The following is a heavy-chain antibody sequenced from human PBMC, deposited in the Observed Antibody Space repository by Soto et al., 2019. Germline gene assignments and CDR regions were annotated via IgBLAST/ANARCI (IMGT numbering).Heavy chain of an antibody. CDR3: ARWGTTGGLDV. CDR1: GFTFRSYV. J-gene: IGHJ1*01. CDR2: TSYDGSDK. V-gene: IGHV3-30*19. D-gene: IGHD3-16*01. Sequence: QVQLVESGGGVVQPGTSLRVSCVGSGFTFRSYVIHWVHQAPGKGLEWVALTSYDGSDKYYDDSVRGRFTISRDNSRNTVDLQMDSLRLEDTALYYCARWGTTGGLDVWGQGTLVSVS.